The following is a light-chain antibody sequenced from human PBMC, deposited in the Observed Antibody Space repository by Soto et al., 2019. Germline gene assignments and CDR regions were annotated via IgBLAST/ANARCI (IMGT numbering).Light chain of an antibody. CDR3: VLYLGSGSVL. CDR2: STN. J-gene: IGLJ2*01. V-gene: IGLV8-61*01. Sequence: QTVVTQEPSFSVSPGRTVTLTCGLSSGSVSTSYYPSWYQQTPGQAPRTLIYSTNTRSSGVPDRFSGSILGNKAALTITGAQADDESDYYCVLYLGSGSVLFGGGTMLT. CDR1: SGSVSTSYY.